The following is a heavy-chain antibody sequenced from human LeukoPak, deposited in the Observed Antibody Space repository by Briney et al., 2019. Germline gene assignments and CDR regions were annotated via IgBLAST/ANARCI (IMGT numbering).Heavy chain of an antibody. D-gene: IGHD6-13*01. J-gene: IGHJ5*02. CDR1: GGSIASYF. CDR3: ARRPQEGQQLVHWFDP. CDR2: MSYSGST. Sequence: PSETLSLTCTVSGGSIASYFWSWMRQPPGEGLEWIGYMSYSGSTNYNPSLKSRVTISGDTSRDQLSQKLTSVTAADTAVYYCARRPQEGQQLVHWFDPWGQGTLVTVSS. V-gene: IGHV4-59*01.